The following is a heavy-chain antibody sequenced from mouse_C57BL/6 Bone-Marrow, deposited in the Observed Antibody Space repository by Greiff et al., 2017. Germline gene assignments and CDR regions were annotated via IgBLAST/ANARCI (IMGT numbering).Heavy chain of an antibody. V-gene: IGHV1-72*01. CDR3: ARGGLRGIKTDYYGSSYPYYYAMDY. CDR1: GYTFTSYW. D-gene: IGHD1-1*01. J-gene: IGHJ4*01. Sequence: QVQLQQPGAELVKPGASVKLSCKASGYTFTSYWMHWVKQRPGRGLEWIGRIDPNSGGTKYNEKFKSKATLTVDKPSSTAYMQLSSLTSEDSAVYYCARGGLRGIKTDYYGSSYPYYYAMDYWGQGTSVTVSS. CDR2: IDPNSGGT.